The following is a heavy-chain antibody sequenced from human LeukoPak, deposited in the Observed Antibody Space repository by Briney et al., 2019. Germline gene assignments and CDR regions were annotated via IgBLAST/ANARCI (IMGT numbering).Heavy chain of an antibody. CDR2: IRSKANSYAT. CDR3: TRHEETAVAVIDI. CDR1: GFTFSGSA. Sequence: PGGSLRLSCAASGFTFSGSAMHWVRQASGKGLEWVGRIRSKANSYATAYAASVKGRFTISRDDSKNTAYLQMNSLKTEDTAVYYCTRHEETAVAVIDIWGQGTMVTVSS. V-gene: IGHV3-73*01. J-gene: IGHJ3*02. D-gene: IGHD6-19*01.